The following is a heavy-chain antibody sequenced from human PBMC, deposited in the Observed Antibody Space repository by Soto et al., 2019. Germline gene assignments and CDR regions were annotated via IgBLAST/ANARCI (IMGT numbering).Heavy chain of an antibody. D-gene: IGHD6-19*01. CDR3: AKDPLWYDSDWYPPPGFDP. V-gene: IGHV3-23*01. Sequence: EVQLLESGGGFVQPGGSLRLSCAASVFSFSNYAMSWVRQAPEKGMEWVSAITAYGDTTHYADSVKGRFTISRDSPKNALYLQMNSLRAEDSAVYYCAKDPLWYDSDWYPPPGFDPWGQGTLVTVSS. CDR1: VFSFSNYA. CDR2: ITAYGDTT. J-gene: IGHJ5*02.